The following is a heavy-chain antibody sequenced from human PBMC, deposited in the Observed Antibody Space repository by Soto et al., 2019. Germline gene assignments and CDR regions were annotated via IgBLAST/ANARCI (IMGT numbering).Heavy chain of an antibody. J-gene: IGHJ4*02. CDR3: SRGRRTAVTIDY. Sequence: ETLSLTCAVYGGSFSGYYWSWFRQPPGKGLEWIGEINHSGSTNYNPSLKSRVTISVDTSKNQFSLKLSSVTAADTAVYYCSRGRRTAVTIDYWGQGTLVTVSS. CDR2: INHSGST. V-gene: IGHV4-34*01. D-gene: IGHD4-17*01. CDR1: GGSFSGYY.